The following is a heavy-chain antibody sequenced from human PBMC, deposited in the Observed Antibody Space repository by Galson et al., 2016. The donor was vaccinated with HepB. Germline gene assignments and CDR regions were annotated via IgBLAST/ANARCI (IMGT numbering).Heavy chain of an antibody. CDR1: GYIFTDYY. J-gene: IGHJ4*02. Sequence: SVKVSCKASGYIFTDYYIHWVRQAPGQGLEWMGWINPKTGGTNYAQNLQGRVTMTRDTSIGTAYMELSRLTSDDTAVYYCAGLAGESDWFSWGQGTLVTVSS. CDR2: INPKTGGT. V-gene: IGHV1-2*02. D-gene: IGHD3/OR15-3a*01. CDR3: AGLAGESDWFS.